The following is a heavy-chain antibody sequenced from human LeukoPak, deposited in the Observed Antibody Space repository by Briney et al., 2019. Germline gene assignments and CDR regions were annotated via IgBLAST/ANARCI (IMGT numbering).Heavy chain of an antibody. CDR1: GYSLTSYW. CDR3: ARLSPGYGSGSYYDY. Sequence: GESLRISCKGSGYSLTSYWIGWVRQMPGKGLEWMGIIHPGDSDTRYSPSFQGQVTISVDKSISTAFLQWSSLKASDTAMYYCARLSPGYGSGSYYDYWGQGTLVTVSS. CDR2: IHPGDSDT. V-gene: IGHV5-51*01. J-gene: IGHJ4*02. D-gene: IGHD3-10*01.